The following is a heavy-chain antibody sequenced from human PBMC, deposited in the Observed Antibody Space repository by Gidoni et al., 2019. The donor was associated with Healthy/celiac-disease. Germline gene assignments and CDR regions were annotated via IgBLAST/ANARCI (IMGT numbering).Heavy chain of an antibody. CDR1: GFTFSSYG. V-gene: IGHV3-30*18. D-gene: IGHD3-10*01. CDR3: AKSASGWY. Sequence: QVQLVESGGGVVQPGRSLRLSCAASGFTFSSYGMHWVRQAPGKGLEWVAVISYDGSNKYYADSVKGRFTISRDNSKNTLYLQMNSLRAEDTAVYYCAKSASGWYWGQGTLVTVSS. CDR2: ISYDGSNK. J-gene: IGHJ4*02.